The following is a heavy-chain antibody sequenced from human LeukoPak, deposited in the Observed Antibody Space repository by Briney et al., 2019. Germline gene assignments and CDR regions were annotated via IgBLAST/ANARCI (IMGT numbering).Heavy chain of an antibody. CDR2: INSDGSST. CDR3: AREYSSGWYIDAFDI. Sequence: GSLRLSCAASGFTFSNYWMHWVRQAPGKGLVWVSRINSDGSSTSYADSVKGRFTISRDNAKNTLYLRMNSLRAEDTAVYHCAREYSSGWYIDAFDIWGQGTMVTVSS. J-gene: IGHJ3*02. CDR1: GFTFSNYW. D-gene: IGHD6-19*01. V-gene: IGHV3-74*01.